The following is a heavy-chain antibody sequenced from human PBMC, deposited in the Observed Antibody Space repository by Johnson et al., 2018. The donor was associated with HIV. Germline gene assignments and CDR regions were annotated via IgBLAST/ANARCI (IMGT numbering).Heavy chain of an antibody. Sequence: QVLLVESGGGVVRPGGSLRLSCAASGFTFNIYGMHWVRQAPGKGLEWVAVISYDGSNKYYADSVKGRFTITRANSKNTRYLQMNSMRAEDTAVYYCAIDQRSSGLTDQTDAVDIWGQGTMVTVSS. J-gene: IGHJ3*02. CDR3: AIDQRSSGLTDQTDAVDI. CDR1: GFTFNIYG. CDR2: ISYDGSNK. D-gene: IGHD6-19*01. V-gene: IGHV3-30*03.